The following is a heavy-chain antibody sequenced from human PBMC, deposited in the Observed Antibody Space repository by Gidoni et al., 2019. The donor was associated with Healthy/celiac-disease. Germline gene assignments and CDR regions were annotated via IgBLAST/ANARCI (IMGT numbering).Heavy chain of an antibody. J-gene: IGHJ4*02. CDR3: ANQYYYDSSGYYGFDY. CDR2: ISGSGGST. Sequence: EVQLLESGGGLVQPGGSLRLSCAASGFTFGSYAMSWVRQAPGKGLEWVSAISGSGGSTYSADSVKGLFTISRDNSKNTLYLQMNSLRAEDTAVYYCANQYYYDSSGYYGFDYWGQGTLVTVSS. CDR1: GFTFGSYA. D-gene: IGHD3-22*01. V-gene: IGHV3-23*01.